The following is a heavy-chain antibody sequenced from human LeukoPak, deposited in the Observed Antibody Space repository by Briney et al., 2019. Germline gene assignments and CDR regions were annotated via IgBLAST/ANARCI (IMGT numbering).Heavy chain of an antibody. D-gene: IGHD6-19*01. Sequence: SETLSLTCTVSGGSISSGSYYWSWIRQPAGKGLEWIGHIYTSGSTNYNPSLKSRVTMSVDTSKNQFPLKLSSVTAADTAVYYCARDRGSSGWYDYWGQGTLVTVSS. J-gene: IGHJ4*02. CDR3: ARDRGSSGWYDY. V-gene: IGHV4-61*09. CDR2: IYTSGST. CDR1: GGSISSGSYY.